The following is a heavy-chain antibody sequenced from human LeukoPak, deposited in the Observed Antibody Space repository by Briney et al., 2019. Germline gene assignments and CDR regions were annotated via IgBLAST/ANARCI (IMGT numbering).Heavy chain of an antibody. J-gene: IGHJ5*02. CDR2: INSGGSGT. V-gene: IGHV3-74*01. Sequence: AGSLRLSCAASGFTFSSYWMNWVRQAPGKGLVWVSRINSGGSGTTYADSVKGRFTISRDNAKHTLYLQMTSLSAEDTAVYYWETGLLWSKHRFDPWGEGTLVTVRS. CDR3: ETGLLWSKHRFDP. D-gene: IGHD2-21*01. CDR1: GFTFSSYW.